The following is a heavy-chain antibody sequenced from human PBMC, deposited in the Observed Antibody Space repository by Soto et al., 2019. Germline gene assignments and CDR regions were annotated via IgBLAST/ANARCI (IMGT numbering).Heavy chain of an antibody. J-gene: IGHJ4*02. D-gene: IGHD5-12*01. CDR2: IYYSGST. V-gene: IGHV4-59*01. Sequence: SETLSLTCTVSGGSISSYYWSWIRQPPGKGLEWIGYIYYSGSTNYNPSLKSRVTISVDTSKNQFSLKLSSVTAADTAVYYCARDFSRDGYNVGFDYWGQGTLVTVSS. CDR1: GGSISSYY. CDR3: ARDFSRDGYNVGFDY.